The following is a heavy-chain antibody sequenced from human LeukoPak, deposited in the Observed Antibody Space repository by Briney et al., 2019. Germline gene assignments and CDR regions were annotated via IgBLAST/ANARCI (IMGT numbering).Heavy chain of an antibody. CDR1: GYTFTGYY. Sequence: ASVKVSCKASGYTFTGYYMHWVRQAPGQGLEWMGWINPNSGGTNYAQKFQGRVTMTRDTSISTAYMELSSLRSEDTAVYYCARDRRIDYYDSSGYLDYWGQGTLVTVSS. CDR2: INPNSGGT. D-gene: IGHD3-22*01. J-gene: IGHJ4*02. CDR3: ARDRRIDYYDSSGYLDY. V-gene: IGHV1-2*02.